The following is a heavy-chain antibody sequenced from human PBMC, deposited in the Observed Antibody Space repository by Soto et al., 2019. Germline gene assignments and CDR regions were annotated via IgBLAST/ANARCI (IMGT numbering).Heavy chain of an antibody. CDR2: MNPNSGNT. CDR3: ARGRLLRYFDWLPERRDAFDI. CDR1: GYTFTSYD. D-gene: IGHD3-9*01. Sequence: ASVKVSCKASGYTFTSYDINWVRQATGQGLEWMGWMNPNSGNTGYAQNFQGRVTMTRNTSISTAYMELSSLRSEDTAVYYFARGRLLRYFDWLPERRDAFDIWGEGTMVTVSS. V-gene: IGHV1-8*01. J-gene: IGHJ3*02.